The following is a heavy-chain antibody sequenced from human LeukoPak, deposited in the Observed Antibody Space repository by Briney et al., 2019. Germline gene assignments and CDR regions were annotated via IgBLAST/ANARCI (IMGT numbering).Heavy chain of an antibody. D-gene: IGHD2-2*01. V-gene: IGHV4-61*01. CDR2: IYYSGST. Sequence: SQTLSLTCTVSGGSISSGSYYWSWIRQPPGKGLEWIGYIYYSGSTNYNPSLKSRVTISVDTSKNQFSLKLSSVTAADTAVYYCARYTSSTSHYYYYYMDVWGKGTTVTVSS. J-gene: IGHJ6*03. CDR3: ARYTSSTSHYYYYYMDV. CDR1: GGSISSGSYY.